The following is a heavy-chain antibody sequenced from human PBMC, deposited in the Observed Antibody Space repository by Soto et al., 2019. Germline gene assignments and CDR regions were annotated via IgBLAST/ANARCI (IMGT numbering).Heavy chain of an antibody. D-gene: IGHD2-15*01. CDR1: GFTFSSYE. J-gene: IGHJ4*02. V-gene: IGHV3-48*03. Sequence: EVQLVESGGGLVQPGGSLRLSCAASGFTFSSYEMNWVRQAPGKGLEWVSYISSSGSTIYYADSVKGRFTISRDNAKNSLYLQMNSLRAEDTAVYYCASLLGYSMADYWGQGNLVTVSS. CDR2: ISSSGSTI. CDR3: ASLLGYSMADY.